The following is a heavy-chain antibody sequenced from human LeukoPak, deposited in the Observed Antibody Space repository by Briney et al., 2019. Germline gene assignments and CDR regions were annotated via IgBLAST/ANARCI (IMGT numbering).Heavy chain of an antibody. D-gene: IGHD2-2*01. V-gene: IGHV3-7*01. CDR3: ARRASTSGTTIDY. CDR2: IKEDGSQT. Sequence: GGSLRLSCVASGFTSGRHWMSWVRQAPGKGLEWVANIKEDGSQTSYVDSVKGRFTISRDNAKNSVYLQMNSLRAEDTAVYYCARRASTSGTTIDYWGQGTLVTVSS. J-gene: IGHJ4*02. CDR1: GFTSGRHW.